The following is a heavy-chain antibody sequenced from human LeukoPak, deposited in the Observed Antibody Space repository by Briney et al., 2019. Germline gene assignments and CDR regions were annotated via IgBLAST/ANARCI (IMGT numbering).Heavy chain of an antibody. CDR3: ARGPEELFAFDI. V-gene: IGHV1-8*01. D-gene: IGHD3-10*01. Sequence: ASVKVSCKASGYTFTSYDINWVRQATRQGLEWMGWMNPNSGNTGYAQKFQGRVTMTRNTSISTAYMELSSLRSEDTAVYYCARGPEELFAFDIWGQGTMVTVSS. J-gene: IGHJ3*02. CDR1: GYTFTSYD. CDR2: MNPNSGNT.